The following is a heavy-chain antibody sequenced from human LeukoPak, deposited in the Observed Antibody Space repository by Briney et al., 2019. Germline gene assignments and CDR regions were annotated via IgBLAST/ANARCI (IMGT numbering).Heavy chain of an antibody. D-gene: IGHD3-10*01. V-gene: IGHV3-30-3*01. CDR1: GFTFSSYA. Sequence: TGGSLRLSCAASGFTFSSYAMHWVRQAPGKGLEWVAVISYDGSNKYYADSVKGRFTISRDNSKNTLYLQMNSLRAEDTAVYYCARDMGKGPLWFGESYPRFDYWGQGTLVTVSS. J-gene: IGHJ4*02. CDR3: ARDMGKGPLWFGESYPRFDY. CDR2: ISYDGSNK.